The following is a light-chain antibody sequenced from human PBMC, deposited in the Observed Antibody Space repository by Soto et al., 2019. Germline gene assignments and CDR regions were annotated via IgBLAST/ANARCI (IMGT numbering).Light chain of an antibody. CDR1: DSDIGGYDH. J-gene: IGLJ1*01. CDR3: SSHTSSTALV. CDR2: DVT. V-gene: IGLV2-14*03. Sequence: QSALTQPASVSASPGQSIAISCTGTDSDIGGYDHVSWYRQHPGKAPKLLIYDVTNRPSGVSSRFSGSKAGRTASLTISGLQTEDEADYYCSSHTSSTALVFGTGTKLTVL.